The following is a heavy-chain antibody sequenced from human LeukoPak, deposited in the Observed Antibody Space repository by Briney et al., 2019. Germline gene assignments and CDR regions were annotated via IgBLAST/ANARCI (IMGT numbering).Heavy chain of an antibody. J-gene: IGHJ4*02. V-gene: IGHV3-74*01. CDR3: VRGNDYGGPHY. CDR1: GFTFSSYW. D-gene: IGHD4-23*01. Sequence: GGSLRLSCAVSGFTFSSYWMHWVRQAPGKGLVWVSCIDRDGSRINYADSVKGRFTISRDNGKNTPFLQMNSLRAEDAAVYYCVRGNDYGGPHYWGQGTLVTVSS. CDR2: IDRDGSRI.